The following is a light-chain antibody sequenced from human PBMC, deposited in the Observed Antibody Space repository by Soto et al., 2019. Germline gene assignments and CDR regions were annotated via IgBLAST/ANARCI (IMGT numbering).Light chain of an antibody. CDR2: GAS. J-gene: IGKJ5*01. Sequence: EIVLTQSPGILSLSPGERATLSCRASQSVSNDFLAWYQQKPGQAPRLLIYGASTRATDVPGRFSGSGSGTEFTLTISSLQSEDFAVYYCHQYDNWPKTFGQGTRLEIK. CDR3: HQYDNWPKT. V-gene: IGKV3D-15*01. CDR1: QSVSNDF.